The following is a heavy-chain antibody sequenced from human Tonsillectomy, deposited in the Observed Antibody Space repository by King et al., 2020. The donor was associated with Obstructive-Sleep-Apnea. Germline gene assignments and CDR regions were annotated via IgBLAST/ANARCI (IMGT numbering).Heavy chain of an antibody. CDR1: GFTFSSYS. CDR3: AREGGYYDSSGYAPIFDY. J-gene: IGHJ4*02. D-gene: IGHD3-22*01. Sequence: QLVQSGGGLVQPGGSLRLSCAASGFTFSSYSLHWVRQAPGKGLEWLSYISCGGTTIYYADSVQGRFTISRDNAKNSLSLQINSLSAEDTAVYFCAREGGYYDSSGYAPIFDYWGLGTLVTVSS. V-gene: IGHV3-48*03. CDR2: ISCGGTTI.